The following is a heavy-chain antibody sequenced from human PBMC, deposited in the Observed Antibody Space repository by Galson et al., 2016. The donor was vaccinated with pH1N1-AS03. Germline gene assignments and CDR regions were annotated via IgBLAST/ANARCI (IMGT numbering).Heavy chain of an antibody. CDR1: GFTFSTHT. D-gene: IGHD6-13*01. Sequence: SLRLSCAASGFTFSTHTMHWVRQAPGKGLEYVSAISGNGVSTYYANSVKGRFTISRDNSKNTLYLQMGSLRAEDMAVYYCARGPVSYSNYWFPPPDYWGQGALVTVSS. V-gene: IGHV3-64*01. CDR2: ISGNGVST. J-gene: IGHJ4*02. CDR3: ARGPVSYSNYWFPPPDY.